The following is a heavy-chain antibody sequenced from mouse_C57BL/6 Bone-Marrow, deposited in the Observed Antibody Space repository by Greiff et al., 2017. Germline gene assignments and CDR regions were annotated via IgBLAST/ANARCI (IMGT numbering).Heavy chain of an antibody. Sequence: QVQLMQPGAELVKPGASVKVSCKASGYTFTSYWMHWVKQRPGQGLEWIGRIHPSDSDTNYNQKFKGKATLTVDKSTSTSYMQLSSLTSEDSAVYYGAIIGTPAADYFDYWGQGTTLTVSS. CDR1: GYTFTSYW. D-gene: IGHD1-2*01. CDR3: AIIGTPAADYFDY. J-gene: IGHJ2*01. V-gene: IGHV1-74*01. CDR2: IHPSDSDT.